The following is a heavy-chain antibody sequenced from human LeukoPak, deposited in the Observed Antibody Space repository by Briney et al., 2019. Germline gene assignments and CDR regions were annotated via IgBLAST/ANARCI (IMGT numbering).Heavy chain of an antibody. V-gene: IGHV3-30*04. CDR1: GFTFSSYA. D-gene: IGHD1-14*01. Sequence: PGRSLRLSSAASGFTFSSYAMHWVRQAPGKGLEWLAFISYDGSNEYYADSVKGRFTISRDNSKSTLYLQMISLRAEDTAVYNCARTRNRLDYWGQGTLVTVSS. CDR2: ISYDGSNE. J-gene: IGHJ4*02. CDR3: ARTRNRLDY.